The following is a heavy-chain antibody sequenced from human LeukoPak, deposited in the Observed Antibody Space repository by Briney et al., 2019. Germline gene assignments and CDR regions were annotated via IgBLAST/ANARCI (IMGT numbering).Heavy chain of an antibody. Sequence: PGGSLRLSCAASGLTFSTYVMSWVRQAPGKGLEWVSSITGSGGATYYADSVKGRFTISRDNAKNTLYLKLNTLSAADTAVYYCASRPSGYYYFDHWGQGTVVTVSS. V-gene: IGHV3-23*01. CDR1: GLTFSTYV. D-gene: IGHD5-12*01. CDR2: ITGSGGAT. J-gene: IGHJ4*02. CDR3: ASRPSGYYYFDH.